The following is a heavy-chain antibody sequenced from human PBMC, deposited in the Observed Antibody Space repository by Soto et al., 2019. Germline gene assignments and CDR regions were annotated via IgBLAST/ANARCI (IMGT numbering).Heavy chain of an antibody. CDR3: ASSESLGEYCSSTSCYLGYYFDY. Sequence: PSETLSLTCAVYGGSFSGYYWSWIRQPPGKGLEWIGEINHSGSTNYNPSLKSRVTISVDTSKNQFSLKLSSVTAADTAVYYCASSESLGEYCSSTSCYLGYYFDYWGQGTLVTVSS. CDR2: INHSGST. V-gene: IGHV4-34*01. CDR1: GGSFSGYY. D-gene: IGHD2-2*01. J-gene: IGHJ4*02.